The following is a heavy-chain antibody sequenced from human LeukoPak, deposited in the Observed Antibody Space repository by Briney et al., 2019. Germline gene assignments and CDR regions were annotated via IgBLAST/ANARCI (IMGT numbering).Heavy chain of an antibody. D-gene: IGHD6-19*01. CDR1: GFTFSSYA. Sequence: GRSLRLSWAASGFTFSSYAMHWVRQAPGKGLGWVAVISFDGSNKYYADSVKGRFTISRDNSKRALYLQMNSLRAEDTAVYYCATPEKQWHIFDYWGQGTLVTVSS. V-gene: IGHV3-30*04. CDR3: ATPEKQWHIFDY. CDR2: ISFDGSNK. J-gene: IGHJ4*02.